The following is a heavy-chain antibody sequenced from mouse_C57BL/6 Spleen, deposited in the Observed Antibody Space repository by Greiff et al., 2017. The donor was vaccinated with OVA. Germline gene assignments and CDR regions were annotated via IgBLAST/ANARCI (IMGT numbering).Heavy chain of an antibody. Sequence: EVKLMESGGGLVQPGGSMKLSCAASGFTFSDAWMDWVRQSPEKGLEWVAEIRNKANNHATYYAESVKGRFTISRDDSKSSVYLQMNSLRAEDTGIYYCTRGTNWDVGWFAYWGQGTLVTVSA. CDR1: GFTFSDAW. V-gene: IGHV6-6*01. CDR2: IRNKANNHAT. J-gene: IGHJ3*01. D-gene: IGHD4-1*01. CDR3: TRGTNWDVGWFAY.